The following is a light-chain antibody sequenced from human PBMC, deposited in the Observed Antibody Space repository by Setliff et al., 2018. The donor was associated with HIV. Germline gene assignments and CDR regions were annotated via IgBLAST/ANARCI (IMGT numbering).Light chain of an antibody. V-gene: IGLV1-44*01. Sequence: QSALLQPPSLSGAPGQRVTISCSGTTSNIGRTTVNWYQHFEGTAPNLLIFGDDQRPSGVPDRFSASKSCTSASLHISGLQSDDEAHYYCAAWDAGLSVYVFGPGTKVTVL. J-gene: IGLJ1*01. CDR1: TSNIGRTT. CDR3: AAWDAGLSVYV. CDR2: GDD.